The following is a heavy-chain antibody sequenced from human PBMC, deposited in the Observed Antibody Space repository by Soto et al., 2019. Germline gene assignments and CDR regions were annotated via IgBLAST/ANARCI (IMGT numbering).Heavy chain of an antibody. CDR2: IYYSGST. D-gene: IGHD3-10*01. J-gene: IGHJ6*02. V-gene: IGHV4-39*01. CDR3: ARQSEYYYASGRAAPLYGMDV. Sequence: PETLSLTCTLSGGSISSGGYYWSWIRQHPGKGLEWIGYIYYSGSTYSNPSLKSRLTISADTSKNQFSLKLSSVTAADTAVYFCARQSEYYYASGRAAPLYGMDVWGQGTTVTVSS. CDR1: GGSISSGGYY.